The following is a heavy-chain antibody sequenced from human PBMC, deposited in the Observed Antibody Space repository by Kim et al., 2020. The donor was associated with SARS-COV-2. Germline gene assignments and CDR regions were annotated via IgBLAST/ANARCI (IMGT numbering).Heavy chain of an antibody. CDR3: ARVDHTHRAYWYLDL. Sequence: GGSLRLSCAASGFTFSSYWMHWVRQVRCKVLCVVAGIHNEGRGLNWADSVRGRFTVSRDNTKNVLYLDMKDLRVEDTAVYFCARVDHTHRAYWYLDLWGRGTLVTVSS. CDR2: IHNEGRGL. J-gene: IGHJ2*01. CDR1: GFTFSSYW. V-gene: IGHV3-74*01.